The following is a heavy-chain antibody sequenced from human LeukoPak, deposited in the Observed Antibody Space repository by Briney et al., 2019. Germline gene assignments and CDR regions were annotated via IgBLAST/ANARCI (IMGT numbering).Heavy chain of an antibody. Sequence: ASVKVSCKASGYTFTSYGISWVRQAPGQGLEWMGWISAYNGNTNYAQKLQGRVTMTTDTSTSTAYMELRSLRSDDAAVYYCARDILGRSSSWYPGGYWGQGTLVTVSS. V-gene: IGHV1-18*01. J-gene: IGHJ4*02. CDR3: ARDILGRSSSWYPGGY. CDR1: GYTFTSYG. CDR2: ISAYNGNT. D-gene: IGHD6-13*01.